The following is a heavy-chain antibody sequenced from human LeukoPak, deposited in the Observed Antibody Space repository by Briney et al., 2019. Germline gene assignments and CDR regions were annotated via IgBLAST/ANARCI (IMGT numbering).Heavy chain of an antibody. CDR1: GGSISSGGYY. J-gene: IGHJ4*02. D-gene: IGHD3-10*01. CDR2: IYYSGST. V-gene: IGHV4-30-4*08. Sequence: KASETLSLTCTVSGGSISSGGYYWSWIRQHPGKGLEWIGYIYYSGSTYYNPSLKSRVTISVDTSKNQFSLKLSSVTAADTAVYYCARKGSGSYYSDYFDYWGQGTLVTVSS. CDR3: ARKGSGSYYSDYFDY.